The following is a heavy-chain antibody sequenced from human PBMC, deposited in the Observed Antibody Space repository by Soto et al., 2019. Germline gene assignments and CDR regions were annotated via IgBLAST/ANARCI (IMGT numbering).Heavy chain of an antibody. V-gene: IGHV3-33*01. J-gene: IGHJ6*01. CDR2: IWYDGSNK. D-gene: IGHD1-26*01. CDR1: GFTFSSYG. CDR3: ARVGYRVGATSYYYYYGMDV. Sequence: QVQLVESGGGVVQPGRSLRLSCAASGFTFSSYGMHWVRQAPGKGLEWVAVIWYDGSNKYYADSVKGRFTISRDNSKNTLYLQMNSLRAEDTAVYYCARVGYRVGATSYYYYYGMDVW.